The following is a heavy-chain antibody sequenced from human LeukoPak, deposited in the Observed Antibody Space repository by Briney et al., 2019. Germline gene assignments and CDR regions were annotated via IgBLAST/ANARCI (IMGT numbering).Heavy chain of an antibody. J-gene: IGHJ5*02. Sequence: PPETLSLTCTDPGGSISSGSYYSGWTRLPAGKGLEWLVRIYTSGSTNYNPSLKSRVTISVDTSKNQFSLKLSSVTAADTAVYYCARDRIAVALFDPWGQGTLVTVSS. V-gene: IGHV4-61*02. CDR1: GGSISSGSYY. D-gene: IGHD6-19*01. CDR3: ARDRIAVALFDP. CDR2: IYTSGST.